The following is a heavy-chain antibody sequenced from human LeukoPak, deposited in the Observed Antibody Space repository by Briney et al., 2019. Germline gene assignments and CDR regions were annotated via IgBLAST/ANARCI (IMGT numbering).Heavy chain of an antibody. CDR3: VKSGAARFDY. D-gene: IGHD6-6*01. CDR2: ISGSGGSGGST. V-gene: IGHV3-23*01. J-gene: IGHJ4*02. CDR1: GFTFSSYG. Sequence: GGTLRLSCAASGFTFSSYGMIWVRQAPGKGLEWVSSISGSGGSGGSTYYADSVKGRFTISRDNSKNTLYLQMNSLRAEDTAVYYCVKSGAARFDYWGQGTLVTVSS.